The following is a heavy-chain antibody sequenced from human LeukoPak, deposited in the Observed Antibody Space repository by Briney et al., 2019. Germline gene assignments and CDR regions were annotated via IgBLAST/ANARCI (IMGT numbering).Heavy chain of an antibody. CDR2: INPNNGGT. CDR3: ARSPVRGVIIKYYFDY. J-gene: IGHJ4*02. Sequence: ASVKVSCKASGYTFTGYYMHWVRQAPGQGLEWMGWINPNNGGTDYAQKFQGRVTMTRDTSISTAYMELSRLRSDDTAVYYCARSPVRGVIIKYYFDYWGQGTLVTVSS. D-gene: IGHD3-10*01. CDR1: GYTFTGYY. V-gene: IGHV1-2*02.